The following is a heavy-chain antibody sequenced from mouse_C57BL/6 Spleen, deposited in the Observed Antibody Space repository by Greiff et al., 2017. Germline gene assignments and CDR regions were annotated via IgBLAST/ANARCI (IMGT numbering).Heavy chain of an antibody. CDR1: GYTFTSYW. CDR3: ARPIYYDYDYYAIDY. CDR2: IHPNSGST. D-gene: IGHD2-4*01. J-gene: IGHJ4*01. V-gene: IGHV1-64*01. Sequence: QVQLQQPGAELVKPGASVKLSCKASGYTFTSYWMHWVKQRPGQGLEWIGMIHPNSGSTNYNEKFKSKATLTVDKSSSTAYMQLSSLTSEDSAVYYCARPIYYDYDYYAIDYWGQGTSVTVSS.